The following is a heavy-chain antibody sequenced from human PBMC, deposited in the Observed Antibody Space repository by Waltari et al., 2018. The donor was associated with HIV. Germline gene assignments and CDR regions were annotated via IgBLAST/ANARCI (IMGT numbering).Heavy chain of an antibody. Sequence: EVQLVESGGGLVQPGGSLRLSCASSGFTFSSYWMSWVRQAPGKGLEWVANIKQDGSEKNYVDSVKGRFTISRDNAKNSLYLQMNSLRVEDTAVYYCARPIGRGQDYWGQGTLVTVSS. J-gene: IGHJ4*02. CDR1: GFTFSSYW. V-gene: IGHV3-7*01. CDR3: ARPIGRGQDY. CDR2: IKQDGSEK.